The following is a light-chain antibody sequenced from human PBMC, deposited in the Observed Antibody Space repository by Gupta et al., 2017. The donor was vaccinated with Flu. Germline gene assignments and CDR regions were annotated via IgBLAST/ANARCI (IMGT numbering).Light chain of an antibody. V-gene: IGKV1-5*03. CDR1: QSISSW. CDR2: KAS. J-gene: IGKJ1*01. Sequence: DIQMTQSPSPLSAYVGDRVTITCRASQSISSWLAWYQQKPGKAPKLLIYKASSLESGVPSRFSGSGSGTEVTLTISSLQPDDFATYYCQQYTSYPWTFGQGTKVEIK. CDR3: QQYTSYPWT.